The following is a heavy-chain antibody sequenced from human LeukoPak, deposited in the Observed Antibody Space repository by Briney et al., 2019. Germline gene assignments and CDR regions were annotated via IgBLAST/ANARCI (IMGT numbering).Heavy chain of an antibody. Sequence: PSETLSLTCTVSGGSISSGSYYWSWIRQPAGKGLEWIGRIYTSGSTNYNPSLKSRVTISVDTSKNQFSLKLSSVTAADTAVYYCARGWAYSGYDIDGTDVWGQGTTVTVSS. CDR1: GGSISSGSYY. J-gene: IGHJ6*02. CDR3: ARGWAYSGYDIDGTDV. D-gene: IGHD5-12*01. V-gene: IGHV4-61*02. CDR2: IYTSGST.